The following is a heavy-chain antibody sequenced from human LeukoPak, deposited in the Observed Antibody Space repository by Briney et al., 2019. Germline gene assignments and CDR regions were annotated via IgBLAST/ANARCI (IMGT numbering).Heavy chain of an antibody. CDR3: ARGGSSGEHRYDY. D-gene: IGHD6-19*01. CDR2: ISSSSSYI. J-gene: IGHJ4*02. V-gene: IGHV3-21*01. Sequence: GGSLRLSCAASGFTFSSYSMNWVRQAPGKGLEWVSSISSSSSYIYYADSVKGRFTISRDNAKNSLYLQMNSLRAEDTAVYYCARGGSSGEHRYDYWGQGTLVTVSS. CDR1: GFTFSSYS.